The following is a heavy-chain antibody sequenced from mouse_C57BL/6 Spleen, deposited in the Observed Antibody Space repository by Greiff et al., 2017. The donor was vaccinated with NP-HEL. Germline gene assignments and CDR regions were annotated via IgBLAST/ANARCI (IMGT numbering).Heavy chain of an antibody. D-gene: IGHD2-5*01. J-gene: IGHJ3*01. Sequence: EVQRVESGGDLVKPGGSLKLSCAASGFTFSSYGMSWVRQTPDKRLEWVATISSGGSYTYYPDSVKGRFTISRDNAKNTLYLQMSSLKSEDTAMYYCARPSYSNYVFAYWGQGTLVTVSA. V-gene: IGHV5-6*01. CDR1: GFTFSSYG. CDR2: ISSGGSYT. CDR3: ARPSYSNYVFAY.